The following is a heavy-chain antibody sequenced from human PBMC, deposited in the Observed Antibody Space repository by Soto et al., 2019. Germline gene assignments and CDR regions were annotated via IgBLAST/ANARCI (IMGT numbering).Heavy chain of an antibody. V-gene: IGHV1-69*13. J-gene: IGHJ5*02. Sequence: SVKVSCKASGGTFSSYGFSWVRQAPGQGLEWMGGTIPMYGTVSYAQKFQGRVTITADESTSTVYMELSSLRSEDTAVYYCANTRNIVVVVAPGTWGQGTLVTVSS. CDR2: TIPMYGTV. D-gene: IGHD2-15*01. CDR3: ANTRNIVVVVAPGT. CDR1: GGTFSSYG.